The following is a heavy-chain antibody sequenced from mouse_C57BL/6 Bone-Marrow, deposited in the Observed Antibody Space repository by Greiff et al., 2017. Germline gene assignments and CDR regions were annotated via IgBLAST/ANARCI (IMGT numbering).Heavy chain of an antibody. D-gene: IGHD1-1*01. CDR1: GYKFTDYE. CDR3: TRWTTVVPFAY. J-gene: IGHJ3*01. V-gene: IGHV1-15*01. CDR2: IDPETGGT. Sequence: VQLQESGAELVRPGASVTLSCKASGYKFTDYEMHWVKQTPVHGLEWIGAIDPETGGTAYNQKFKGKAILTADKSSSTAYLELRSLTSEDSAVYYCTRWTTVVPFAYWGQGTLVTVSA.